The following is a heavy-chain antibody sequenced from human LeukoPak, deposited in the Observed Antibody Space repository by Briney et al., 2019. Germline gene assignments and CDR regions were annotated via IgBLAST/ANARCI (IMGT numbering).Heavy chain of an antibody. D-gene: IGHD2-2*01. Sequence: GGSLRLSCAASGFTFSTYSMNWVRQAPGKGLEWVSSISSSSYIYYADSVKGRFTISRDNAKNSLYLQMNSLRAEDTAFYYCARGCTTTSCYDYWGQGTLVTVSS. CDR2: ISSSSYI. CDR3: ARGCTTTSCYDY. J-gene: IGHJ4*02. CDR1: GFTFSTYS. V-gene: IGHV3-21*01.